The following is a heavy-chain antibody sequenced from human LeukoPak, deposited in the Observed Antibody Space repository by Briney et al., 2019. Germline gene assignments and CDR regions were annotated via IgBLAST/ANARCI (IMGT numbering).Heavy chain of an antibody. Sequence: PGGSLRLSCAASGFTFSSYWMSWVRQAPGKGLEWVANIKQDGSEKYYVDSVKGRFTISRDNAKNSLYLQMNSLRAEDTAVYYCARDIPYSGSYSQGFDYWGQGTLVTVSS. CDR2: IKQDGSEK. D-gene: IGHD1-26*01. CDR3: ARDIPYSGSYSQGFDY. J-gene: IGHJ4*02. CDR1: GFTFSSYW. V-gene: IGHV3-7*01.